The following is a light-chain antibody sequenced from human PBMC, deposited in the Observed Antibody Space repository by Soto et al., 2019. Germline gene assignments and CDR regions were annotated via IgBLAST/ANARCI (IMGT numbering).Light chain of an antibody. V-gene: IGKV3-20*01. J-gene: IGKJ1*01. CDR3: QQYGSSPRT. Sequence: EITLSLSLDTLSVYPEESDTPSCMASQSVGPNLVWYQQKPGQAPRLLIYVASSRATGIPDRFSGSGSGTDFTLTISRLEPEDFAVYYCQQYGSSPRTFGQGTKVDIK. CDR1: QSVGPN. CDR2: VAS.